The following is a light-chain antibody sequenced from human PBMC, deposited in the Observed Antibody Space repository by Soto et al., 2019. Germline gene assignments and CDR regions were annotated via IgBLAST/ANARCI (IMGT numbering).Light chain of an antibody. CDR3: QQYNNWPPIT. CDR2: AAT. J-gene: IGKJ5*01. V-gene: IGKV1-9*01. CDR1: QGISSY. Sequence: DIQMTQSPSSLSASVGDRVTITCRASQGISSYLAWYQQQSGKAPKLLIYAATTLQVGVPSRFRGSGSGTDFTLTISSLQSEDFAVYYCQQYNNWPPITFGQGTRLEI.